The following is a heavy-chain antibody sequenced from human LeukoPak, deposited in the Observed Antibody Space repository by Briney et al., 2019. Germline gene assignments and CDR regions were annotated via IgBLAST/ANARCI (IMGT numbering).Heavy chain of an antibody. V-gene: IGHV4-39*01. CDR1: GGSISSSSYY. CDR2: FYYSGST. D-gene: IGHD5-18*01. J-gene: IGHJ4*02. CDR3: ARRRSGNSYVNY. Sequence: SETLSLTCTVSGGSISSSSYYWGWLRQPPGKGLEWIGSFYYSGSTYYNPSLKSRVTISVDTSKNQFSLKLSSVTATDTAVYYCARRRSGNSYVNYWGQGTLVTVSS.